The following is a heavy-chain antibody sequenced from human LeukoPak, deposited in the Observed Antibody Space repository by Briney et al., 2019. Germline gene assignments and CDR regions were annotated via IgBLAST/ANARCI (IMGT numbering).Heavy chain of an antibody. V-gene: IGHV3-66*01. J-gene: IGHJ3*02. Sequence: GGSLRLSCAASGFTVSSNYMSWVRQAPGKGLEWVSVIYSGGSTYYADSVKGRFTISRDNSKNTLYLQMNSLRAEDTAVYYCARDTRSSSWYDAFDIWGQGTMVTVSS. D-gene: IGHD6-13*01. CDR2: IYSGGST. CDR3: ARDTRSSSWYDAFDI. CDR1: GFTVSSNY.